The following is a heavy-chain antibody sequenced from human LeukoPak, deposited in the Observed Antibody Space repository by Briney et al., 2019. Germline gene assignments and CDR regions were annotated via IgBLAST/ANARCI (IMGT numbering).Heavy chain of an antibody. CDR2: IYYSGST. J-gene: IGHJ4*02. D-gene: IGHD4-17*01. CDR1: GGSISSYY. Sequence: SETLSLNCTVSGGSISSYYWSWIRQPPGKGLEWIGYIYYSGSTNYNPSLKSRVTISVDTSKNQFSLKLSSVTAADTAVYYCARDGEGRYGDPYFDYWGQGTLVTVSS. CDR3: ARDGEGRYGDPYFDY. V-gene: IGHV4-59*01.